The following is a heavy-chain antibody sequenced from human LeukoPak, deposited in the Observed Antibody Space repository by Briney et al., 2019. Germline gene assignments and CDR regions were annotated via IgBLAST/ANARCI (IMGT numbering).Heavy chain of an antibody. Sequence: VASVKVSCKASGYTFTGYYMHWVRQAPGQGLEWMGWINPNSGGTNYAQKFQGRVTMTRDTSISTAYMELSRLRSDDTAVYYCARGGGWFGVAEDYYFDYWGQGTLVTVSS. CDR1: GYTFTGYY. D-gene: IGHD3-3*01. J-gene: IGHJ4*02. CDR3: ARGGGWFGVAEDYYFDY. CDR2: INPNSGGT. V-gene: IGHV1-2*02.